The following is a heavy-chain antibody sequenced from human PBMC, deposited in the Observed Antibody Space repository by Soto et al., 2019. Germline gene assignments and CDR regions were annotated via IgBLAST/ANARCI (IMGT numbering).Heavy chain of an antibody. CDR1: GFTFSSYG. J-gene: IGHJ5*02. CDR2: IWYDGSNK. Sequence: QVQLVESGGGVVQPGRSLRLSCAASGFTFSSYGMHWVRQAPGRGLEWVAVIWYDGSNKYYADSVKGRFTIPRDNSKNTLYRQMTSLRADDTAVYYCARDGASTYQLPSNWFDPWGQGTLVTVSS. CDR3: ARDGASTYQLPSNWFDP. D-gene: IGHD2-2*01. V-gene: IGHV3-33*01.